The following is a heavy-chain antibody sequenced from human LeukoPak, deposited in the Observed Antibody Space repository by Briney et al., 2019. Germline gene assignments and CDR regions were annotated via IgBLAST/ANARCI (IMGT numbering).Heavy chain of an antibody. CDR1: GGTFSSYA. Sequence: ASVKVSCKASGGTFSSYAMSWVRQAPGKGLEWVSAISGSGGSTYYADSVKGRFTISRDNSKNTLYLQMNSLRAEDTAVYYCAKDPHYGSGSYYGYFDYWGQGTLVTVSS. J-gene: IGHJ4*02. CDR2: ISGSGGST. CDR3: AKDPHYGSGSYYGYFDY. V-gene: IGHV3-23*01. D-gene: IGHD3-10*01.